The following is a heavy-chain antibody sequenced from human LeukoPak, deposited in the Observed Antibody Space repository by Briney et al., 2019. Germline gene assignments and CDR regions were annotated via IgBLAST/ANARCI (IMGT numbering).Heavy chain of an antibody. CDR2: INAGNGNT. J-gene: IGHJ4*02. V-gene: IGHV1-3*01. D-gene: IGHD3-22*01. CDR3: VFSSYYYDSSGYYYFY. CDR1: GYTFTSYA. Sequence: ASVKVSCKASGYTFTSYAMHWVRQAPGQRLEWMGWINAGNGNTKYSQKFQGRVTITRDTSASTAYMELSSLRSEDTAVYYCVFSSYYYDSSGYYYFYWGQGTLVTVSS.